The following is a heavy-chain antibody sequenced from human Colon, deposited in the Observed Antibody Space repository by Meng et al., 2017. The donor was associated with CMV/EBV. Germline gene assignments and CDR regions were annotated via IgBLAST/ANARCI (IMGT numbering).Heavy chain of an antibody. J-gene: IGHJ4*02. CDR1: GFSLSNYG. Sequence: GESLKISCATFGFSLSNYGMHWVRQVPGKGLEWVAFIRHDETNKYYGEAVKGRFTISRDTSKNTVDLLMNSLRPGDTALYYCAKDRAANDGNDFDSWGQGTLVTVSS. CDR2: IRHDETNK. CDR3: AKDRAANDGNDFDS. V-gene: IGHV3-30*02. D-gene: IGHD1-1*01.